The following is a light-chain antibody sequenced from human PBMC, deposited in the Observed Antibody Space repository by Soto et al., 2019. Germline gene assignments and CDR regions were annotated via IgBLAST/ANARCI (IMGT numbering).Light chain of an antibody. J-gene: IGKJ1*01. CDR2: GAF. CDR1: QSVRSNY. Sequence: EIVLTQSPGTLSLSPGERATLSCRASQSVRSNYLAWYQQIPGQAPRLLIHGAFSRATGIPDRFSGRGSGTDFTLTISRLEPEDFAIDYCQQYGTSVWTFGQGTKVEIK. V-gene: IGKV3-20*01. CDR3: QQYGTSVWT.